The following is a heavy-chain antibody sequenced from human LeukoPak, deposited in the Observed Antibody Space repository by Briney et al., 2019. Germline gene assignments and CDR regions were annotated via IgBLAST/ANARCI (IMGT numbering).Heavy chain of an antibody. CDR1: GFTFSSYE. CDR2: ISSSGSTI. Sequence: PGGSLRLSCAASGFTFSSYEMNWVRQAPGKGLEWVSYISSSGSTIYYADSVKGRFTISRDNAKNSLYLQMNSLRAEDTAVYYCARVRDSEYYYGSGRVNWFDPWGQGTLVTVSS. V-gene: IGHV3-48*03. CDR3: ARVRDSEYYYGSGRVNWFDP. J-gene: IGHJ5*02. D-gene: IGHD3-10*01.